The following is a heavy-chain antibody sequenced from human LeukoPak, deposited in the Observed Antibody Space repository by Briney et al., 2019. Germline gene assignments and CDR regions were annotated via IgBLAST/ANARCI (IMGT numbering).Heavy chain of an antibody. D-gene: IGHD6-19*01. CDR1: GGSFSGYY. J-gene: IGHJ4*02. Sequence: SETLSLTCAVYGGSFSGYYWSWIRQPPGKGLEWIGEINHSGSTNYNPSLKSRVTISVDTSKNQFSLKLSSVTAADTAVYYCAREYRSGWPGFDYWGQGTLVTVSS. CDR2: INHSGST. V-gene: IGHV4-34*01. CDR3: AREYRSGWPGFDY.